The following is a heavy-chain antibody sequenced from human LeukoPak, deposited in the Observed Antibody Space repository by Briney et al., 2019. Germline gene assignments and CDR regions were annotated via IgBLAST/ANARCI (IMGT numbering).Heavy chain of an antibody. J-gene: IGHJ3*02. CDR2: ISSYNGDR. Sequence: ASVKVSCKASGYTFTGYGVGWVRQAPVQGLEWVAWISSYNGDRKYAQKVQGRVTVTTDTSTNTAYMELRSLRSDDTAVYYCARDQGWVDAFDIWGQGTMVTVSS. D-gene: IGHD6-19*01. V-gene: IGHV1-18*01. CDR3: ARDQGWVDAFDI. CDR1: GYTFTGYG.